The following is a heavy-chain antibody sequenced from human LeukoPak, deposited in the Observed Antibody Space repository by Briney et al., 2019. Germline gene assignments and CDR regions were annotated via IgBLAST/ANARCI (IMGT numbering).Heavy chain of an antibody. J-gene: IGHJ4*02. V-gene: IGHV4-61*02. CDR1: GGSFSSGNYY. CDR2: IYTSGST. Sequence: SGTLSLTCTVSGGSFSSGNYYWSWIRQPAGKGLEWIGRIYTSGSTNYNPSLKSRVTISVDTSKNQFSLKLSSVTAADTAVYYCARGGGDWGFHQSDYWGQGTLVTVSS. D-gene: IGHD2-21*01. CDR3: ARGGGDWGFHQSDY.